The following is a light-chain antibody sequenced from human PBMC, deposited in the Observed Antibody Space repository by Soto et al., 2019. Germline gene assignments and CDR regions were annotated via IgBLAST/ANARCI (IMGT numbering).Light chain of an antibody. V-gene: IGLV2-23*01. Sequence: QSALAQPASVSGSPGQSITTSCTGASGYVGTYSLVSWYQQHPGKAPKVVIYEGHKRPSGVPDRFSGSTSVNTASLTISGLQTDEEADYYCCLYVGATTYVFGTGTKVTVL. J-gene: IGLJ1*01. CDR3: CLYVGATTYV. CDR1: SGYVGTYSL. CDR2: EGH.